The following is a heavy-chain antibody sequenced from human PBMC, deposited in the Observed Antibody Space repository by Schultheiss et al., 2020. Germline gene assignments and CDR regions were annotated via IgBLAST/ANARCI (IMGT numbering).Heavy chain of an antibody. J-gene: IGHJ3*02. CDR2: ISGSGGST. CDR3: TTVQHAYCGGDCYSYAFDI. D-gene: IGHD2-21*02. V-gene: IGHV3-23*01. Sequence: GGSLRLSCAASGFTFSSYAMSWVRQAPGKGLEWVSAISGSGGSTYYADSVKGRFTISRDNSKNTLYLQMNSLRAEDTAVYYCTTVQHAYCGGDCYSYAFDIWGQGTMVTVSS. CDR1: GFTFSSYA.